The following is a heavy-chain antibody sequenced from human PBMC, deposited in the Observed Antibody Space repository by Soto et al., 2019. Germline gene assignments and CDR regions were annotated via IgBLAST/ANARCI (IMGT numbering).Heavy chain of an antibody. J-gene: IGHJ6*02. CDR2: IIPIFGTA. D-gene: IGHD2-21*01. CDR3: ARGASLDVVIDRSVGMDV. CDR1: GGTFSSYA. Sequence: QVQLVQSGAEVKKPGSSVKVSCKASGGTFSSYAISWVRQAPGQGLEWMGGIIPIFGTANYAQKFQGRVTITADESTSTAYMELSSLRSEDTAVYYCARGASLDVVIDRSVGMDVWGQGTTVTVSS. V-gene: IGHV1-69*12.